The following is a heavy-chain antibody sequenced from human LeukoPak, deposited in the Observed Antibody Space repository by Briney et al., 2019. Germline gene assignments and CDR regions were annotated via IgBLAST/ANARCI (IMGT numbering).Heavy chain of an antibody. J-gene: IGHJ4*02. CDR1: GFTFSNND. D-gene: IGHD5-18*01. Sequence: GGSLRLSCAASGFTFSNNDMTWVRQPPGEGLEWVSTINSGGGSTFYADSVKGRFNISRDNSENTLYLQMNSLSADDTALYYCARGGGDVDTAIPPYFDYCGQGTLVTVSS. V-gene: IGHV3-23*01. CDR3: ARGGGDVDTAIPPYFDY. CDR2: INSGGGST.